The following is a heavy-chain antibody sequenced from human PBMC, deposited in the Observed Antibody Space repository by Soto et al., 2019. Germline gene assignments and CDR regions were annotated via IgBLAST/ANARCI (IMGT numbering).Heavy chain of an antibody. D-gene: IGHD6-13*01. CDR3: ARMYSSSWFDY. Sequence: ETLSLTCAVYGGSFSGYYWSWIRQPPGKGLEWIGEINHSGSTNYNPSLKSRVTISVDTSKNQFSLKLSSVTAADTAVYYCARMYSSSWFDYWGQGTLVTVSS. CDR1: GGSFSGYY. V-gene: IGHV4-34*01. CDR2: INHSGST. J-gene: IGHJ4*02.